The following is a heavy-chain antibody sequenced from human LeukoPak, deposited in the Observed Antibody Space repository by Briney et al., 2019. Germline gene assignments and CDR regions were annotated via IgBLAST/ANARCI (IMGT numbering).Heavy chain of an antibody. D-gene: IGHD5-18*01. CDR2: INPNSGGT. CDR3: ARDWKRGYSYGFLFDY. J-gene: IGHJ4*02. CDR1: GYTFTCYY. Sequence: GASVKVSCKASGYTFTCYYMHWVRQAPGQGLEWMGRINPNSGGTNYAQKFQGRVTMTRDTSISTAYMELSRLRADDTAVYYCARDWKRGYSYGFLFDYWGQGTLVTVSS. V-gene: IGHV1-2*06.